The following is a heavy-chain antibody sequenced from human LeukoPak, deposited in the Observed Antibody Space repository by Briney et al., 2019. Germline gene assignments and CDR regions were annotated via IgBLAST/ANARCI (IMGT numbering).Heavy chain of an antibody. CDR2: ISGSGGST. V-gene: IGHV3-23*01. CDR1: GFTFSSYA. Sequence: GGSPRLSCAASGFTFSSYAMSWVRQAPGKGLEWVSAISGSGGSTYYADSVKGRFTISRDNSKNTLYLQMNSLRAEDTAVYYCAKDRRLKVGATTNYFQHWGQGTLVAVSS. CDR3: AKDRRLKVGATTNYFQH. J-gene: IGHJ1*01. D-gene: IGHD1-26*01.